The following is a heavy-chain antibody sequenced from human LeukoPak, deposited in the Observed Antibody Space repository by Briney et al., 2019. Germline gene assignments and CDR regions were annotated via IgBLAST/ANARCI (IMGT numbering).Heavy chain of an antibody. Sequence: GGSLRLSCAASGFTFSSYSMNWVRQAPGKGLEWVSSISSSSSYIYYADSVKGRFTISRDNAKNSLYLQMNSLRAEDTAVYYCAREGWWELPYNYGMDVWGQGTTVTVSS. J-gene: IGHJ6*02. D-gene: IGHD1-26*01. CDR2: ISSSSSYI. V-gene: IGHV3-21*01. CDR1: GFTFSSYS. CDR3: AREGWWELPYNYGMDV.